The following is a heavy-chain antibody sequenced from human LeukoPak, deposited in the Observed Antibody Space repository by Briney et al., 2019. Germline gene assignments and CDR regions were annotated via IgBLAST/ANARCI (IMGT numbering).Heavy chain of an antibody. CDR1: GFTFGWYR. Sequence: GGSLRLSCAASGFTFGWYRMHWVRQAPGKGLEWVAVISYDGSNKYYADSVKGRFTISRDNSKNTLYLQMNSLRAEDTAVYYCAKDMGYCSSTSCHKIRYGMDVWGQGTTVTVSS. CDR2: ISYDGSNK. J-gene: IGHJ6*02. D-gene: IGHD2-2*01. V-gene: IGHV3-30*18. CDR3: AKDMGYCSSTSCHKIRYGMDV.